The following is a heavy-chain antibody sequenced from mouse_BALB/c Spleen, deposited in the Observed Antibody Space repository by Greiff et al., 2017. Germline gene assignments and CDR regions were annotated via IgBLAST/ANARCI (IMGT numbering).Heavy chain of an antibody. D-gene: IGHD2-3*01. J-gene: IGHJ4*01. CDR3: ATDYDPYYYAMDY. V-gene: IGHV5-9-4*01. CDR1: GFTFSSYA. Sequence: EVQVVESGGGLVKPGGSLKLSCAASGFTFSSYAMSWVRQSPEKRLEWVAEISSGGSYTYYPDTVTGRFTISRDNAKNTLYLEMSSLRSEDTAMYYCATDYDPYYYAMDYWGQGTSVTVSS. CDR2: ISSGGSYT.